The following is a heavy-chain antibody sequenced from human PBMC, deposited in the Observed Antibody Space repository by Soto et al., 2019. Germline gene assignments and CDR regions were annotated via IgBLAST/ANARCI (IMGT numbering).Heavy chain of an antibody. CDR2: INPSGGST. D-gene: IGHD6-19*01. J-gene: IGHJ4*02. V-gene: IGHV1-46*03. CDR3: GRETPSGWAFDY. Sequence: QVQLVQSGAEVKKPGASVKVSCKASGYTFTSYYMHWVRQAPGQGLEWMGIINPSGGSTSYAQKFQGRVTMTRDTSTSTVYMELSSLRSEDTAVYYCGRETPSGWAFDYWGQGTLVTVSS. CDR1: GYTFTSYY.